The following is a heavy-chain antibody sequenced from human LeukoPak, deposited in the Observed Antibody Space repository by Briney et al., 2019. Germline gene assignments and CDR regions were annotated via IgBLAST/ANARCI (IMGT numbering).Heavy chain of an antibody. V-gene: IGHV4-39*01. J-gene: IGHJ5*02. CDR1: GDSISSGGYY. D-gene: IGHD2-2*01. Sequence: SQTLSLTCTVSGDSISSGGYYWGWIRQPPGKGLECIGTIYYSGSTYYNPSLKSRVTLSVDTSKSQFSLKLSSVTAADTAVYYCARHEKRAYCSTSTNCYWTWFDPWGQGTLVTVSS. CDR2: IYYSGST. CDR3: ARHEKRAYCSTSTNCYWTWFDP.